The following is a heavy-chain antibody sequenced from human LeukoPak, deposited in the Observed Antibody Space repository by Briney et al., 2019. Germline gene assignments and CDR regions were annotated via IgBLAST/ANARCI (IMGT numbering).Heavy chain of an antibody. CDR2: VHYSGTT. J-gene: IGHJ4*02. Sequence: ASETLSLTCTVSGGTTSGYYWSWIRQPPGQGLEWIGNVHYSGTTNYSPSLKSRVTISVDSSKKQFSLKLTSVTAADTAVYYCARGGRSGSYTYYFDYWGLGSLVTVSS. V-gene: IGHV4-59*01. CDR3: ARGGRSGSYTYYFDY. CDR1: GGTTSGYY. D-gene: IGHD1-26*01.